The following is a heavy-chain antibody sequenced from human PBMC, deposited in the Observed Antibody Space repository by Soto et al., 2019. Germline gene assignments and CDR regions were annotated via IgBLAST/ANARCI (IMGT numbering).Heavy chain of an antibody. V-gene: IGHV1-18*01. CDR2: ISAYNGNT. Sequence: ASVKVSCKASGYTFTSYAISWVRQAPGQGLEWIGWISAYNGNTNYAQKLQGRVTMTTDTSTITAYMELRSLRFDDTAVYYCGRDSRDGGANCYRSGWQYLYGMDFWCQGT. CDR1: GYTFTSYA. J-gene: IGHJ6*02. CDR3: GRDSRDGGANCYRSGWQYLYGMDF. D-gene: IGHD6-19*01.